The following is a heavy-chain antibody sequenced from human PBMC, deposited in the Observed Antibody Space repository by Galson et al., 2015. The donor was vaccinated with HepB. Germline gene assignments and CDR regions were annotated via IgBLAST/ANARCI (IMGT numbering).Heavy chain of an antibody. D-gene: IGHD3-10*01. CDR3: ARGDFNLPFGESPEYYFDY. V-gene: IGHV1-46*01. CDR2: INPSGGST. J-gene: IGHJ4*02. Sequence: SVKVSCKASGYTFSSYYIHWVRQAPGQGLEWMGIINPSGGSTSYAQKFQGRVTMTRDTSTSTVYMELSSLRSEDTAVYYCARGDFNLPFGESPEYYFDYWGQGTLVTVSS. CDR1: GYTFSSYY.